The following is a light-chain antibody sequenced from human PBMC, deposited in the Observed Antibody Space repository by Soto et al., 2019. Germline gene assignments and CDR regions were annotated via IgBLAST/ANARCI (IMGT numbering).Light chain of an antibody. J-gene: IGLJ2*01. CDR2: EVT. Sequence: QSALTQPASVSGSPGQSTTIFCTGTSSDIGGYNYVSWYQHHPGKAPKLIIYEVTYRPSGVSNRFSGSKSGNTASLTISGLQAEDEADYWCSSYTTTNTLQLVFGGGTKLTVL. CDR3: SSYTTTNTLQLV. CDR1: SSDIGGYNY. V-gene: IGLV2-14*01.